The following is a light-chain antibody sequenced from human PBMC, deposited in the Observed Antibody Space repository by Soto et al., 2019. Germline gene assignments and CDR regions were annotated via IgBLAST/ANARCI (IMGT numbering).Light chain of an antibody. CDR2: AAS. CDR3: QQYNSYPWT. J-gene: IGKJ1*01. V-gene: IGKV1-39*01. Sequence: EIQMTQSPSSLSASIGDRVTITCRASQSISSYLNWYQQKPGKAPKLLIYAASSLQSGVPSRFSGSGSGTDFTLTISSLQPDDFATYYCQQYNSYPWTFGQGTKV. CDR1: QSISSY.